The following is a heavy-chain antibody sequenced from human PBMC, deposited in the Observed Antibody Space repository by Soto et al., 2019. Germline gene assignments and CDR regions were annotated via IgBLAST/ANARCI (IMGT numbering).Heavy chain of an antibody. CDR2: ISTNGDTA. V-gene: IGHV3-23*01. Sequence: EVQLLESGGGLLQPGGSLRLSCAASGFTFSNYGMNWVRQAPGKGLEWVSGISTNGDTANYADSVKGRFTISRDNSKNALYLQITGLRPEDTAVFYCATDLSRSTHYAYASWGQGTLVTASS. J-gene: IGHJ5*02. D-gene: IGHD4-17*01. CDR3: ATDLSRSTHYAYAS. CDR1: GFTFSNYG.